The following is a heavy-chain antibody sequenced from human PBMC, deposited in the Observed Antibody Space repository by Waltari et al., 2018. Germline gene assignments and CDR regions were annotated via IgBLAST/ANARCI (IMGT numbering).Heavy chain of an antibody. D-gene: IGHD5-12*01. Sequence: EVQLVQSGAEVKKPGESLKISCKGSGYSFTSYWIGWVRQMPGKGLEWMGFIFPGDSDTSYSPSFQGQVTISADKSISTAYLQWSSLKASDTAMYYCARGVATIRDAFDIWGQGTMVTVSS. CDR2: IFPGDSDT. CDR1: GYSFTSYW. CDR3: ARGVATIRDAFDI. J-gene: IGHJ3*02. V-gene: IGHV5-51*01.